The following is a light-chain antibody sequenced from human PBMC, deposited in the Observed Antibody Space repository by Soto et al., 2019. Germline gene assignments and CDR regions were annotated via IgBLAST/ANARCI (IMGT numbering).Light chain of an antibody. CDR3: CSYAGSSTWV. Sequence: QSALTQPASVSGSPGQSITISCTGTSSEVGSYNLVSWYQQHPGKVPKIMIYEASKRPSGAPNRFSGSKSGNTASLTISGLQAEDEADYYCCSYAGSSTWVFGTGTKLTVL. CDR1: SSEVGSYNL. CDR2: EAS. J-gene: IGLJ1*01. V-gene: IGLV2-23*01.